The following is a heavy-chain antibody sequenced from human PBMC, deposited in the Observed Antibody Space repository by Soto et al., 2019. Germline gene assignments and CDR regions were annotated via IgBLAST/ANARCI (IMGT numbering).Heavy chain of an antibody. Sequence: ASVKVSCKASGYTFTSYAMHWVRQAPGQRLEWMGWINAGNDNTKYSQKFQGRVTITRDTSASTAYMELRSLRSDDTAVYYCARDAVLRFLEWLPYNWFDHWGQGTLVTVSS. J-gene: IGHJ5*02. CDR2: INAGNDNT. CDR3: ARDAVLRFLEWLPYNWFDH. CDR1: GYTFTSYA. D-gene: IGHD3-3*01. V-gene: IGHV1-3*01.